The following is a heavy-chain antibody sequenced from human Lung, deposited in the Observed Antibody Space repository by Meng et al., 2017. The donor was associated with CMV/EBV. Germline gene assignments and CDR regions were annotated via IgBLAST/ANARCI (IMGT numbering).Heavy chain of an antibody. Sequence: LXXTVYGGSISSSSYYWGWIRQPPGKVLEWIGSIYYSGSTYYNPSLKSRVTISVDTYKHQFSLKLSSVTAADTAVYYCARTASSGLTSFDPWGQGTLVXVSS. D-gene: IGHD6-25*01. CDR3: ARTASSGLTSFDP. CDR2: IYYSGST. CDR1: GGSISSSSYY. V-gene: IGHV4-39*01. J-gene: IGHJ5*02.